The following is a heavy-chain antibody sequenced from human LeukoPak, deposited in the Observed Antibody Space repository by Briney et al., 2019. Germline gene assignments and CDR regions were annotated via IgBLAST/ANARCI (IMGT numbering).Heavy chain of an antibody. CDR3: ATSSSWDHDAFDI. CDR1: GFTFSSYS. CDR2: ISSSSSYI. Sequence: GRSLRLSCAASGFTFSSYSMNWVRQAPGKGLEWVSSISSSSSYIYYADSVKGRFTISRDNAKNSLHLQMNSLRAEDTAVYYCATSSSWDHDAFDIWGQGTMVTVSS. J-gene: IGHJ3*02. D-gene: IGHD6-6*01. V-gene: IGHV3-21*01.